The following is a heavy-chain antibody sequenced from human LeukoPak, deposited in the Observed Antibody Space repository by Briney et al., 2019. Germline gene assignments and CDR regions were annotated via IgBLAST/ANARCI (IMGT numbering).Heavy chain of an antibody. Sequence: GGSLRLSCAASGFTFSSYWMSWVRQAPGKGLEWVANIKQDGSEKYYVDSVKGRFTISRDNAKNSLYLQMNSLRAEDTAVYYCATPGVVIPNDAFDIWGQGTMVTVSS. D-gene: IGHD3-22*01. J-gene: IGHJ3*02. CDR3: ATPGVVIPNDAFDI. V-gene: IGHV3-7*01. CDR2: IKQDGSEK. CDR1: GFTFSSYW.